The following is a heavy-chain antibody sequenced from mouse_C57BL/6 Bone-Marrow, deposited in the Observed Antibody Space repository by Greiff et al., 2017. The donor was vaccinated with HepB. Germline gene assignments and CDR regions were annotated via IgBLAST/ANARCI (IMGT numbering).Heavy chain of an antibody. CDR2: IRNKANNHAT. V-gene: IGHV6-6*01. J-gene: IGHJ2*01. Sequence: EVMLVESGGGLVQPGGSMKLSCAASGFTFSDAWMDWVRQSPEKGLEWVAEIRNKANNHATYYAESVKGRFTISRDDSKSSVYLQMNSLRAEDTGIYYCTGRDYGSSPLYYFDYWGQGTTLTVSS. CDR1: GFTFSDAW. D-gene: IGHD1-1*01. CDR3: TGRDYGSSPLYYFDY.